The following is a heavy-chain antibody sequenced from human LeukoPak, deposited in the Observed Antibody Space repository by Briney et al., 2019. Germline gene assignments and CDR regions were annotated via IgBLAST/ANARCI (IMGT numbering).Heavy chain of an antibody. CDR2: AFSDGRT. J-gene: IGHJ4*02. CDR3: ARGDFDY. V-gene: IGHV3-23*01. CDR1: GFTFSNYA. Sequence: GGSLRLSCAASGFTFSNYAMSWVRQAPGKGLEWVSIAFSDGRTFYADSVKGRFTISRDSSKNTVFLQMNSLRAEDTAVYYCARGDFDYWGQGTLVTVSS.